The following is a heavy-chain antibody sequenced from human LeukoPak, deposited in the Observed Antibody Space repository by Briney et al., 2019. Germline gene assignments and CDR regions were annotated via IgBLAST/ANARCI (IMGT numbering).Heavy chain of an antibody. CDR1: GFTFTSYA. D-gene: IGHD6-19*01. V-gene: IGHV3-64D*09. J-gene: IGHJ4*02. CDR2: ISSNGGST. Sequence: GALRLSSSASGFTFTSYAMYWVRPAPGKGGEYVSGISSNGGSTYYADSVKGRFTISRDNSKNTLYLQMSSLRAEDTAVYYCVKITSSSGGDYWGQGTLVTVSS. CDR3: VKITSSSGGDY.